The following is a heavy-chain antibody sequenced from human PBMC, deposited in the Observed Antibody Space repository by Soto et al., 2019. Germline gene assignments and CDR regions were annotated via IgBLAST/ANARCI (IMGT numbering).Heavy chain of an antibody. CDR3: ARGLITGSHYSGGWYYFDS. J-gene: IGHJ4*02. V-gene: IGHV4-34*01. Sequence: QVQLQQSGAGLLKPSETLSLTCAVYGESFSGHIWTWIRQTPGKGLQWIGQINHSGSASYNPSLTSRVTISVHTSHXXFXLVLSSVTAADTAVYYCARGLITGSHYSGGWYYFDSWGQGTQVTVSS. CDR2: INHSGSA. CDR1: GESFSGHI. D-gene: IGHD6-19*01.